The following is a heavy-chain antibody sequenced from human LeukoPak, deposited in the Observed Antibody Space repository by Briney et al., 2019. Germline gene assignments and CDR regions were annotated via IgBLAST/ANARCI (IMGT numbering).Heavy chain of an antibody. Sequence: QPGGSLRLSCAASGFTFSSYWMSWVRQAPGKGLEWVANIKQDGSEKYYVDSVKGRFTISRDNAKNSLYLQMNSLRAEDTAVYYCTSDIGSAADYYYYGMDVWGQGTTVTVSS. CDR3: TSDIGSAADYYYYGMDV. CDR1: GFTFSSYW. V-gene: IGHV3-7*01. D-gene: IGHD5/OR15-5a*01. J-gene: IGHJ6*02. CDR2: IKQDGSEK.